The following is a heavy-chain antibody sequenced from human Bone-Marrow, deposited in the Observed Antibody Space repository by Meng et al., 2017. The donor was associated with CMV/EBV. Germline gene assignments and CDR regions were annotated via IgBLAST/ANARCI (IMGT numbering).Heavy chain of an antibody. V-gene: IGHV1-2*02. Sequence: ASVKVSCKASGYTFIGYYIHWVRQAPGQGLEWMGWINPNSGGTNYAQKFQGRVTMTRDTSISTAFMELSRLRSDDTAVYYCARIVIIPGAKFYYYYGMDVWGQGTTVTVSS. J-gene: IGHJ6*02. D-gene: IGHD2-2*01. CDR2: INPNSGGT. CDR1: GYTFIGYY. CDR3: ARIVIIPGAKFYYYYGMDV.